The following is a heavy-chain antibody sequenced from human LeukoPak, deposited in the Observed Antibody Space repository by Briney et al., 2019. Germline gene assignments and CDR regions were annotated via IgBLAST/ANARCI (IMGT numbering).Heavy chain of an antibody. CDR2: INHSGST. V-gene: IGHV4-34*01. J-gene: IGHJ4*02. CDR1: GGSFSGYY. CDR3: ARNRPSYYYGSGSYFY. Sequence: SETLSLTCAVYGGSFSGYYWSWIRQPPGKGLXXXXXINHSGSTNYXXXLXXXXTISVDTSKNQFSLKLSSVTAADTAVYYCARNRPSYYYGSGSYFYWGQGTLVTVSS. D-gene: IGHD3-10*01.